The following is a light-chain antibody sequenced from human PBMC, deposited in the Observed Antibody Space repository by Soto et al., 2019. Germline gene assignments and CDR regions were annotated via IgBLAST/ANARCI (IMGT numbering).Light chain of an antibody. CDR1: QGIGTY. Sequence: DIQMKQTPSIMSASVADRVNITCRASQGIGTYLAWYQQKPGKAPKLLIYAAFTLHSGVPARFSGSRSGTDFTLTISSLQPEDFATYYCQQFNSYPHTFGQGTRLEI. CDR3: QQFNSYPHT. J-gene: IGKJ5*01. V-gene: IGKV1-9*01. CDR2: AAF.